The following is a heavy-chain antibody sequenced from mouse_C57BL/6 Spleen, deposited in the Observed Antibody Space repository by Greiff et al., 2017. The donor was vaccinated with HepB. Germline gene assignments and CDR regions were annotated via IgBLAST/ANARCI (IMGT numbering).Heavy chain of an antibody. CDR3: ARTEVTTGNAMDY. CDR2: ISSGSSTI. CDR1: GFTFSDYG. Sequence: EVQGVESGGGLVKPGGSLKPSCAASGFTFSDYGMHWVRQAPEKGLEWVAYISSGSSTIYYADTVKGRFTISRDNAKNTLFLQMTSLRSEDTAMYYCARTEVTTGNAMDYWGQGTSVTVSS. V-gene: IGHV5-17*01. J-gene: IGHJ4*01. D-gene: IGHD2-2*01.